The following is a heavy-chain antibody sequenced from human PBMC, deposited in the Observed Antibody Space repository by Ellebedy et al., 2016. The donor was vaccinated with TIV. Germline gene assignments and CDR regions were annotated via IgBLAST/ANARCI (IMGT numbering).Heavy chain of an antibody. D-gene: IGHD1-26*01. CDR1: GFTFSIYG. CDR3: AKHGGSGDFRSHEYHYYPFGWFDS. J-gene: IGHJ5*01. Sequence: GESLKISXAASGFTFSIYGMSWVRQAPGKGLEWVSGISNSGSSTYYADSVKGRFTISRDNSKNTVYLQMNSLRAEDTALYYCAKHGGSGDFRSHEYHYYPFGWFDSWGQGTLVTVSS. CDR2: ISNSGSST. V-gene: IGHV3-23*01.